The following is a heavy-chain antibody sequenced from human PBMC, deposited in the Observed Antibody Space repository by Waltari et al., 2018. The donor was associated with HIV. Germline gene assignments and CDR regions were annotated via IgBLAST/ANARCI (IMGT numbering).Heavy chain of an antibody. V-gene: IGHV1-18*01. D-gene: IGHD3-10*01. CDR1: GYTFTSYA. CDR2: IRTNKGNT. CDR3: ARDLYMGRGVISDY. J-gene: IGHJ4*02. Sequence: QVQLVQSGAEVKTPGASVKVSCKASGYTFTSYAINWVRQAPGQGPEWMGWIRTNKGNTNYEKKGQGRVTMTTDASTSTVYMELRSLRSDDTAIYYCARDLYMGRGVISDYWGQGTLVTVSS.